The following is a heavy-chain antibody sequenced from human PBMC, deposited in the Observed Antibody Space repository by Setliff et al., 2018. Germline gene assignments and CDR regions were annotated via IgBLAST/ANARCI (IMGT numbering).Heavy chain of an antibody. CDR3: VREGVDSRSSTDYRYYMDV. J-gene: IGHJ6*03. D-gene: IGHD3-22*01. CDR1: GGTFSSYA. CDR2: TIPIFGTT. Sequence: ASVKVSCKASGGTFSSYAISWVRQAPGQGLEWMAGTIPIFGTTEYAQKFQGRLTIITDESTNTAFMQLSSLRSDDTAVYYCVREGVDSRSSTDYRYYMDVWGKGTTVTVSS. V-gene: IGHV1-69*05.